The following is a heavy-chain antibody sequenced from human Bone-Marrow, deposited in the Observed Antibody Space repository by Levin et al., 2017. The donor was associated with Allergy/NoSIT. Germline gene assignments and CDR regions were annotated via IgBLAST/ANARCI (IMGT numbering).Heavy chain of an antibody. V-gene: IGHV4-38-2*01. CDR3: ANGGSILNDVFDV. J-gene: IGHJ3*01. CDR2: IYHTGVT. Sequence: PSETLSLTCAVSGYSISSSYYWVWVRQSPGKGLEWLGSIYHTGVTYYTPSLKSRLPISLDTSKNHFSLTLTSLTVAATAVYYCANGGSILNDVFDVWGRGTMVNVSS. CDR1: GYSISSSYY. D-gene: IGHD3-3*02.